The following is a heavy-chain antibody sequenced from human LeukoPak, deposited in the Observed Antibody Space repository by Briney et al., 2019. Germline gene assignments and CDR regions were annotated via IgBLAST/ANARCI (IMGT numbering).Heavy chain of an antibody. V-gene: IGHV3-64*01. CDR2: ISSNGGST. D-gene: IGHD1-26*01. J-gene: IGHJ4*02. CDR3: AREWVTGSGSYFDY. CDR1: GFSFSGFA. Sequence: GGSLRLSCGGFGFSFSGFAMHWVRQAPRKGLEYVSVISSNGGSTYYANSVKGRFTISRDNSKNTLYLQMGSLRAEDMAVYYCAREWVTGSGSYFDYWGQGTLVTVSS.